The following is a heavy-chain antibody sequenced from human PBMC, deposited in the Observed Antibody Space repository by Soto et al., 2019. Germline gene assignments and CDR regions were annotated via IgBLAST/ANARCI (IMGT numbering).Heavy chain of an antibody. D-gene: IGHD3-22*01. CDR2: ISGSGSDT. CDR1: GFTFSSYG. J-gene: IGHJ4*02. CDR3: AKVGDALPTEVVIRNFDY. V-gene: IGHV3-23*01. Sequence: EVQLLESGGDLAQPGGSLTLSCAASGFTFSSYGMTWVRQAPGKGLEWVSGISGSGSDTFYADAVKGRFAISRNKSKNTFYLQMNSLRGEDTAVYYCAKVGDALPTEVVIRNFDYWGQGTLVTVSS.